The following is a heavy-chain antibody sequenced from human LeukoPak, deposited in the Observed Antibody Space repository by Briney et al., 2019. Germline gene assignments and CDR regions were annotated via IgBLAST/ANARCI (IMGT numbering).Heavy chain of an antibody. CDR1: GGSISSHY. D-gene: IGHD6-13*01. CDR2: IYYSGST. Sequence: KPSETLSLTCTVSGGSISSHYWSWIRQPPGKGLEWIGYIYYSGSTNYNPSLKSRVTISVDTSKNQFSLKLSSVTAADTAVYYCAARWSEGSFPIAAAGTPQVASWDYWGQGTLVTVSS. V-gene: IGHV4-59*11. J-gene: IGHJ4*02. CDR3: AARWSEGSFPIAAAGTPQVASWDY.